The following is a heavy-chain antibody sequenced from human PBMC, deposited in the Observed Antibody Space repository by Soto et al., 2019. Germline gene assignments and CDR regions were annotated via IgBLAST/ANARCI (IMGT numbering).Heavy chain of an antibody. CDR2: INGNTGST. Sequence: QVQLVQAGAEVKKPGASVKVSCKTPGNFCSKYGISWVRQAPGQGLEWMGWINGNTGSTNYAQKFRCRVTMTTDTSTGMVYMDLSSLISDDTAIYYCGRDGDQWDQRYLDYWGQGTLVSV. D-gene: IGHD1-26*01. V-gene: IGHV1-18*01. J-gene: IGHJ4*02. CDR3: GRDGDQWDQRYLDY. CDR1: GNFCSKYG.